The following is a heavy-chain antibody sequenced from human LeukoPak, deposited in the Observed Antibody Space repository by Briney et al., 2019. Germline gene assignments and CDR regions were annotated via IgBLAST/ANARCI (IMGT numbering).Heavy chain of an antibody. Sequence: PGGSLRLSCAASGFTFSSYGMHWVRQAPGKGLEWVAVISYDGSNKYYAESVKGRFTISRDNSKNTLYLQMNSLRAEDTAVYYCAKGSSGQWLVLDYWGQGTLVTVSS. V-gene: IGHV3-30*18. CDR2: ISYDGSNK. CDR3: AKGSSGQWLVLDY. J-gene: IGHJ4*02. D-gene: IGHD6-19*01. CDR1: GFTFSSYG.